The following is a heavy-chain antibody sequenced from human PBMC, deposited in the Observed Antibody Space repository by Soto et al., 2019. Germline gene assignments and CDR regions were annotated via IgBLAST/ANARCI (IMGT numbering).Heavy chain of an antibody. CDR1: GGSISSSSYY. J-gene: IGHJ4*02. CDR3: ARYRSSGGVY. V-gene: IGHV4-39*01. Sequence: SETLSLTCTVSGGSISSSSYYWGWIRQPPGKGLERIGSIYYSGSTYYNPSLKSRVTMSVDTSKNQFSLKLSYVTAADTAVYYCARYRSSGGVYWGQGTPVTVSS. CDR2: IYYSGST. D-gene: IGHD1-26*01.